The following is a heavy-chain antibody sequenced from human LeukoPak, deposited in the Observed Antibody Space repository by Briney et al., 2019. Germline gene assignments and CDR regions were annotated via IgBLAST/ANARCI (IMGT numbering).Heavy chain of an antibody. V-gene: IGHV3-74*01. CDR3: ARGYSDKYDF. D-gene: IGHD3-22*01. Sequence: GGSLRLSCAASGFIFSDHWMHWVRHAPGKGLVWVSRTATDEGSTDYAISVKGRFTVSTDNAKNTVYLQMNGLRVEDTAIYYCARGYSDKYDFWGQGTLVTVSS. J-gene: IGHJ4*02. CDR2: TATDEGST. CDR1: GFIFSDHW.